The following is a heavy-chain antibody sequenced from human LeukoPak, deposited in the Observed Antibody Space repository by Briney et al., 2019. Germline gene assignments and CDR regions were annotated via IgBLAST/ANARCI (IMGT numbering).Heavy chain of an antibody. CDR3: AKDHGSSWETFDY. J-gene: IGHJ4*02. D-gene: IGHD6-13*01. CDR2: ISGSGGST. V-gene: IGHV3-23*01. CDR1: GFTFSSYA. Sequence: GGPLRLSCAASGFTFSSYAMSWVRQAPGKGLEWVSAISGSGGSTYYADSVKGRFTISRDNSKNTLYLQMNSLRAEDTAVYYCAKDHGSSWETFDYWGQGTLVTVSS.